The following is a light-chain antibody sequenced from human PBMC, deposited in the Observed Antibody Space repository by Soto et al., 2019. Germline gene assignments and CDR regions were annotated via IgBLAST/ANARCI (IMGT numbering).Light chain of an antibody. CDR3: QQSYNWPPLT. V-gene: IGKV3-15*01. CDR2: GAS. Sequence: EIVLTQSPATLSVSPGERAILSCRASQSVSDNLAWYQQKPGQAPRLLIYGASTRASGIPARFSGSGSGTEFTLTISSLQSKDFAVYYCQQSYNWPPLTFGGGTKVEIK. J-gene: IGKJ4*01. CDR1: QSVSDN.